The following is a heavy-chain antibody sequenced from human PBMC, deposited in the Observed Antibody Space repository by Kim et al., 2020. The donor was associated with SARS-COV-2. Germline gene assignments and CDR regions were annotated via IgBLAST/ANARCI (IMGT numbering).Heavy chain of an antibody. CDR3: ARGYYDSSGYSWYFDY. CDR2: IGTAGDP. CDR1: GFTFSSYD. Sequence: GSLRLSCAASGFTFSSYDMHWVRQATGKGLEWVSAIGTAGDPYYPGSVKGRFTISRENAKNSLYLQMNSLRAGDTAVYYCARGYYDSSGYSWYFDYWGQGTLVTVSS. J-gene: IGHJ4*02. D-gene: IGHD3-22*01. V-gene: IGHV3-13*05.